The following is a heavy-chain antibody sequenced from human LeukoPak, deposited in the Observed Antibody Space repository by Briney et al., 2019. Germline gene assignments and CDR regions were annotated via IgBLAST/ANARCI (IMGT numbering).Heavy chain of an antibody. D-gene: IGHD3-22*01. CDR3: ARSQGFDSSGNYYVGAFDI. CDR2: INPNSGGT. V-gene: IGHV1-2*02. Sequence: ASVKVSCKASGYTFTGYYMHWVRQAPGQGLEWMGWINPNSGGTNYAQQFQGRVTMTRDTSSSTAYMELSGLTSDDTAVYFCARSQGFDSSGNYYVGAFDIWGQGTMVTVSS. J-gene: IGHJ3*02. CDR1: GYTFTGYY.